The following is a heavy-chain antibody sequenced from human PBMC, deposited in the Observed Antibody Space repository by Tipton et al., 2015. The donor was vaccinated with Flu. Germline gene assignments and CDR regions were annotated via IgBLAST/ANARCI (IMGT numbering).Heavy chain of an antibody. V-gene: IGHV4-34*01. D-gene: IGHD3-3*01. CDR3: ATLLDYDFWSGYPFDY. Sequence: LRLSCAVYGGSFSGYYWSWIRQPPGKGLEWIGEINHSGSTNYNPSLKSRVTISVDTSKNQFSLKLSSVTAADTAVYYCATLLDYDFWSGYPFDYWGQGTLVTVSS. CDR1: GGSFSGYY. CDR2: INHSGST. J-gene: IGHJ4*02.